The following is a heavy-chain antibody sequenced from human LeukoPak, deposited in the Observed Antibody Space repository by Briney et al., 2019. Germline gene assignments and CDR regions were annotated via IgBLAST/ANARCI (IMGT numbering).Heavy chain of an antibody. CDR2: ISSSSSTI. CDR1: GFTFSSYS. V-gene: IGHV3-48*04. Sequence: GGSLRLSCAASGFTFSSYSMNWVRQAPGKGLEWVSYISSSSSTIYYADSVKGRFTISRDNAKNSLYLQMNSLRAEDTAVYYCARVRQQLWGRHGMDVWGQGTTVTVSS. CDR3: ARVRQQLWGRHGMDV. J-gene: IGHJ6*02. D-gene: IGHD6-13*01.